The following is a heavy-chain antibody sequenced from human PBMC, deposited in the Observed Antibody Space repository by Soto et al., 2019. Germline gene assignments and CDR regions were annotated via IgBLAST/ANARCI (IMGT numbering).Heavy chain of an antibody. CDR3: AKDLGESRRYYCSIDS. J-gene: IGHJ4*02. D-gene: IGHD3-22*01. V-gene: IGHV3-23*01. CDR2: ISISGGST. CDR1: GFTLSSYA. Sequence: GGSLRLSCAASGFTLSSYAMTWVRQAPGKGLEWVSAISISGGSTYYADSVKGRFTISRDSSKNTLYLQMNSLRAEDTAVYYCAKDLGESRRYYCSIDSWGQGILVTVSS.